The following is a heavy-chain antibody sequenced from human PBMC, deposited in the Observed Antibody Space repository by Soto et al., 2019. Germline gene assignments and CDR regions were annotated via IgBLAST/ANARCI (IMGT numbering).Heavy chain of an antibody. CDR3: ARDKGGDSSGYYYPYLDY. D-gene: IGHD3-22*01. Sequence: GASLKVSCKASGGTFSSYAISCVRQAPGQGLEWMGGIIPIFGTANYAQKFQGRVTITADESTSTAYMELSSLRSEDTAVYYCARDKGGDSSGYYYPYLDYWGQGTLVTVSS. V-gene: IGHV1-69*13. CDR1: GGTFSSYA. J-gene: IGHJ4*02. CDR2: IIPIFGTA.